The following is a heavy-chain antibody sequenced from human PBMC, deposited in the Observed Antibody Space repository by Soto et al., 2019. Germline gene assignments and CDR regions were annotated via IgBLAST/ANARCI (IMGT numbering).Heavy chain of an antibody. J-gene: IGHJ4*02. Sequence: QVQLQQWGAGLLKPSETLSLTCAVYGGSFSGYYWSWIRQPPGKGLEWIGEINHSGSTNYNPSLKSRVTIAVDTSKNQFSLKLSSVTAADTAVYYCARGPYCSGGSCVVGYFDYWGQGTLVTVSS. CDR1: GGSFSGYY. CDR2: INHSGST. D-gene: IGHD2-15*01. V-gene: IGHV4-34*01. CDR3: ARGPYCSGGSCVVGYFDY.